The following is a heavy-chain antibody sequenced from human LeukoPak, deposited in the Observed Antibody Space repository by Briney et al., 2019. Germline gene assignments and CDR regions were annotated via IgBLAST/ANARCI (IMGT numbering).Heavy chain of an antibody. V-gene: IGHV3-21*01. CDR2: IDSTSKYI. CDR1: GFTFSSYS. Sequence: GGSLRLSCAASGFTFSSYSMNWVRQAPGQGLEWVSSIDSTSKYIFYADSVKGRFTISRDNAKNSLYLQMDGLRVEDTAVYYCARNYYDGSAYYYGDYWGQGTLVTVSS. J-gene: IGHJ4*02. D-gene: IGHD3-22*01. CDR3: ARNYYDGSAYYYGDY.